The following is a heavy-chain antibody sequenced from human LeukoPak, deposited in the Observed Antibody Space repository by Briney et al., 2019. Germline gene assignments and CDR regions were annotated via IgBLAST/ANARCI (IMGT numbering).Heavy chain of an antibody. D-gene: IGHD2-15*01. V-gene: IGHV3-53*01. CDR1: GFTVSTND. Sequence: PGGSLRLSCAASGFTVSTNDMTWVRQAPGKGLEWVSVLYSDGNTKYADSVQGRFTISRDNSKNTLHLEMNSLSPDDTAVYYCARGVEPLAATTLAYWGQGNLVTVSS. CDR3: ARGVEPLAATTLAY. CDR2: LYSDGNT. J-gene: IGHJ4*02.